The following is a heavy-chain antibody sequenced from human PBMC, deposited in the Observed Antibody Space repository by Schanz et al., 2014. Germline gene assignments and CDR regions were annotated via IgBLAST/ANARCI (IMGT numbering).Heavy chain of an antibody. V-gene: IGHV3-21*01. CDR1: GFTFRDYQ. Sequence: EVQLVQSGGGLGQPGGSLRLSCTASGFTFRDYQMTWIRQAPGKGLEWVSSINSGGYYIYYADSVKGRFTISRDNAKNSLYLQMNSLRAEDTAVYYCARDLRYQLLVDYWGQGTLVTVSS. D-gene: IGHD2-2*01. CDR3: ARDLRYQLLVDY. J-gene: IGHJ4*02. CDR2: INSGGYYI.